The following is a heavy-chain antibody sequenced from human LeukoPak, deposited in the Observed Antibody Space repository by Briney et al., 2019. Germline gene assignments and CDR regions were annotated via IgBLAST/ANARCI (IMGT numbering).Heavy chain of an antibody. CDR1: GFTFSNYA. Sequence: GGTLRLSCAASGFTFSNYAMNWVRQAPGKGLEWVSGISTSGGSTYYADSVKGRFTISRDNSKNTLYLQMNSLRAEDTALYYCAKEGKTRNWNYYQAKAVYWGQGTLVTVSS. D-gene: IGHD1-7*01. V-gene: IGHV3-23*01. CDR3: AKEGKTRNWNYYQAKAVY. J-gene: IGHJ4*02. CDR2: ISTSGGST.